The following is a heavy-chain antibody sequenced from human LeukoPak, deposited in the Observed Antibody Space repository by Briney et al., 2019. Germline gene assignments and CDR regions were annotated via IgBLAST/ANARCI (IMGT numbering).Heavy chain of an antibody. V-gene: IGHV1-8*03. J-gene: IGHJ6*03. D-gene: IGHD3-3*01. Sequence: ASVKVSCKASGYTFTSYDINWVRQATGQGLEWMGWMNPNRGNTGYAQKLQGRVTITRNTSVSTAYMELSSLRSEDTAVYYCARGQSDYDFWSGYSYHYYMDVWGKGTTVTVSS. CDR1: GYTFTSYD. CDR2: MNPNRGNT. CDR3: ARGQSDYDFWSGYSYHYYMDV.